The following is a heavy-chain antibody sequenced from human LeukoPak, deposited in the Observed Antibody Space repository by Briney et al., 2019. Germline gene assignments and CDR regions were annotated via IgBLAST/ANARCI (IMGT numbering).Heavy chain of an antibody. CDR2: INPSGGST. D-gene: IGHD1-26*01. V-gene: IGHV1-46*01. CDR1: GYTFTSYY. J-gene: IGHJ4*02. CDR3: ARVEWELRYFDY. Sequence: GASVKVSCKASGYTFTSYYMHWVRQAPGQGHEWMGIINPSGGSTSYAQKFQGRVTMTRDTSTSTVYMELSSLRSEDTAVYYCARVEWELRYFDYWGQGTLVTVSS.